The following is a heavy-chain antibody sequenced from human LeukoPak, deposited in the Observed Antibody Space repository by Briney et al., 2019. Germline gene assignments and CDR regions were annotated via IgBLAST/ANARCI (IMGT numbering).Heavy chain of an antibody. J-gene: IGHJ6*03. CDR2: IWYDGSNK. V-gene: IGHV3-33*01. Sequence: GGSLRLSCVASGFTFSSYSMHWVRQAPGKGLEWVAAIWYDGSNKYYADSVKGRFTISRDKSKNTLYLQMNSLRAEDTAVYYCARDPSRAYYYYMDVWGKGTTVTVSS. CDR1: GFTFSSYS. CDR3: ARDPSRAYYYYMDV.